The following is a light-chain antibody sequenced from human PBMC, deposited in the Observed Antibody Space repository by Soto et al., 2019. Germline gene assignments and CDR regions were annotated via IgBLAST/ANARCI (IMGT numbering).Light chain of an antibody. V-gene: IGKV3-15*01. CDR2: GAS. J-gene: IGKJ4*01. CDR3: QQYNNWPLT. Sequence: EIVMTQSPVTLSVSPWERATLSCRASQSVSSNLAWYQQKLGQAPRLLIYGASTRATGIPARFSGSGSGTEFTLTISSLQSEDFAVYYCQQYNNWPLTFGGGTKVEIK. CDR1: QSVSSN.